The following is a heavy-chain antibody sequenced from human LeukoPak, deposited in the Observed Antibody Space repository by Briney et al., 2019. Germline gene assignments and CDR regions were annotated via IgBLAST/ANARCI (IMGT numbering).Heavy chain of an antibody. CDR3: ARNWGAGHPINFDY. CDR1: GYTFTSYY. V-gene: IGHV1-46*01. J-gene: IGHJ4*02. Sequence: ASVKVSCKASGYTFTSYYMHWVRQAPGQGLEWMGIINPSGGSTSYAQKFQGRVTMTTDTSTNTAYMDLRGLRSDDTAVYYCARNWGAGHPINFDYWGQGTLVTVSS. CDR2: INPSGGST. D-gene: IGHD3-16*01.